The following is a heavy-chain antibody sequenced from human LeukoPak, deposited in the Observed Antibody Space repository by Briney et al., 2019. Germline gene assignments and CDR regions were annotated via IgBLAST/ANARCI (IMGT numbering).Heavy chain of an antibody. D-gene: IGHD3-16*01. J-gene: IGHJ4*02. Sequence: PGGSLRLSCAASGFTFDDYAMHWVRQAPGKGLEWVSAISGSGGSTYYADSVKGRFTISRDNSKNTLYLQMNSLRAEDTAVYYCAKEIGDMTTWDDYWGQGTLVTVSS. CDR2: ISGSGGST. CDR3: AKEIGDMTTWDDY. V-gene: IGHV3-23*01. CDR1: GFTFDDYA.